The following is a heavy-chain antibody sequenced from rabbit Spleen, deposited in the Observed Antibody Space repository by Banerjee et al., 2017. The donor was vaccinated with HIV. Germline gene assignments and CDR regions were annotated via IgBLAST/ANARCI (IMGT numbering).Heavy chain of an antibody. D-gene: IGHD8-1*01. CDR3: VRDLENYVGSSYLDL. J-gene: IGHJ4*01. V-gene: IGHV1S43*01. CDR2: IYITSGST. Sequence: QEQLEESGGGLVKPGGTLTLTCKASGIDFSSYYYMCWVRQAPGKGLELIACIYITSGSTWYANWVNGRFTISRSTSLNTVDLKMTSLTAADTATYFCVRDLENYVGSSYLDLWGQGTLVTVS. CDR1: GIDFSSYYY.